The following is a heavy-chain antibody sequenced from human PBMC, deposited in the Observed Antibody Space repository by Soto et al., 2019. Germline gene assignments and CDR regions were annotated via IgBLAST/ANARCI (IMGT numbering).Heavy chain of an antibody. CDR1: GYTFTSYA. J-gene: IGHJ6*03. Sequence: WASVKVSCKASGYTFTSYAMHWVRQAPGQRLEWMGWINAGNGNTKYSQKFQGRVTITRDTSASTAYMELSSLRSEDTAVYYCARAVAAREYYYYYYMXVWGKGTTVTVSS. D-gene: IGHD6-6*01. V-gene: IGHV1-3*01. CDR3: ARAVAAREYYYYYYMXV. CDR2: INAGNGNT.